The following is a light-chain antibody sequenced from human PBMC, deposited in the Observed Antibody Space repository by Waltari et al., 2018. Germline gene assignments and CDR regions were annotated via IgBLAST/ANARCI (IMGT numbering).Light chain of an antibody. CDR3: QQYNNWLYT. J-gene: IGKJ2*01. V-gene: IGKV3-15*01. Sequence: EIVMTQSPATLSVSPGERATLSCRASQSVSSNLAWYQQKPGQAPRLLIYGASTRATGISARFSGRGSGTEFTLTISSLQSEDFAVYYCQQYNNWLYTFGQGTKLDIK. CDR1: QSVSSN. CDR2: GAS.